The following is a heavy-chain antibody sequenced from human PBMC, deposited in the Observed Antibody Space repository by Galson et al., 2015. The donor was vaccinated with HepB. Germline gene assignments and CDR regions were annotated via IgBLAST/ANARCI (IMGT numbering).Heavy chain of an antibody. Sequence: SLRLSCAASGFTFSHYGMNWVRQAPGKGLEWVSYITSTSSTIYYADSVKGRFTMSRDNAKNSLYLQMDSLRDEDTAVYYCARDQLGYCSAKTCYNSHAFDIWGRGTMVTVSS. V-gene: IGHV3-48*02. CDR3: ARDQLGYCSAKTCYNSHAFDI. CDR1: GFTFSHYG. CDR2: ITSTSSTI. J-gene: IGHJ3*02. D-gene: IGHD2-2*02.